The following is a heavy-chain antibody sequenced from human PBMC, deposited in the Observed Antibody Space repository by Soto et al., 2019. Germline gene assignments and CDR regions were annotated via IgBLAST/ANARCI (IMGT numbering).Heavy chain of an antibody. D-gene: IGHD3-10*01. V-gene: IGHV1-18*01. Sequence: QVELVQSGAEAKKPGASVKVSCKTSGYNFFTYALSWVRQAPGRGLEWIGWIRAYNGTRKYAQKFENRVTLTTDTSTSTAYMEMRSLRSDDTAIYYCARDMWFVDLSPFQHWGLGTPVTVSS. CDR1: GYNFFTYA. CDR3: ARDMWFVDLSPFQH. J-gene: IGHJ1*01. CDR2: IRAYNGTR.